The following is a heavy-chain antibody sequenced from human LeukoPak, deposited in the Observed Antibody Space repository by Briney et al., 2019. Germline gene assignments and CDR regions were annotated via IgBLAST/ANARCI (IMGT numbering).Heavy chain of an antibody. CDR1: GGSFSGYY. J-gene: IGHJ4*02. CDR3: ARFYYDSSGSLGYFDY. Sequence: SETLSLTCAVYGGSFSGYYWSWIRQPPGKGLEWIGEINHSGGTNYNPSLKSRVTISVDTSKNQFSLKLSSVTAADTAVYYCARFYYDSSGSLGYFDYWGQGTLVTVSS. CDR2: INHSGGT. D-gene: IGHD3-22*01. V-gene: IGHV4-34*01.